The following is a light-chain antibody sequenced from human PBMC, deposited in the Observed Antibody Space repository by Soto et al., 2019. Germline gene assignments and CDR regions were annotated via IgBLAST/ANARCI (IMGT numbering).Light chain of an antibody. Sequence: ENVLTQSPVTLSLSPGERATLSCRASQSVKSYLAWYQQKPGQAPSLLIYDASNRAAGIPARFSGSGSGTDFTLTISSLDPEDFAVYYCQSRSSWPTVLTFGGGTKVEIK. CDR1: QSVKSY. V-gene: IGKV3-11*01. J-gene: IGKJ4*01. CDR2: DAS. CDR3: QSRSSWPTVLT.